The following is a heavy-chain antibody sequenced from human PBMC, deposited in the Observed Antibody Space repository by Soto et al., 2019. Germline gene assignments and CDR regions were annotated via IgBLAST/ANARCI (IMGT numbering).Heavy chain of an antibody. CDR1: GYTLTELS. Sequence: ASVKVSCKVSGYTLTELSMHWVRQAPGKGLEWMGGFDPEDGETIYAQKFQGRVTMTEDTSTDTAYMELSSLRSEDTAVYYCARDASTYYYDSSGYYDPASFDYWGQGTLVTVSS. J-gene: IGHJ4*02. V-gene: IGHV1-24*01. CDR2: FDPEDGET. CDR3: ARDASTYYYDSSGYYDPASFDY. D-gene: IGHD3-22*01.